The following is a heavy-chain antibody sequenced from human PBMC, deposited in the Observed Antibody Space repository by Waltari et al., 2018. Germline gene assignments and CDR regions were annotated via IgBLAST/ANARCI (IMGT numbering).Heavy chain of an antibody. V-gene: IGHV3-30-3*01. CDR1: GLPLSSYA. CDR2: ISYDGSNK. J-gene: IGHJ3*02. Sequence: QVQLVESGGGVVQPGRSLRLSCAASGLPLSSYAMHWVRQAPGKGLEWVAVISYDGSNKYYADSVKGRFTISRDNSKNTLYLQMNSLRAEDTAVYYCARDQGAFDIWGQGTMVTVSS. CDR3: ARDQGAFDI.